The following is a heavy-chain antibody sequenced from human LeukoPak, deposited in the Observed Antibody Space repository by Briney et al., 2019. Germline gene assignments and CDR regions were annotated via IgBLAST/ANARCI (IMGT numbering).Heavy chain of an antibody. CDR3: VRGAVIAHFDY. V-gene: IGHV1-2*02. J-gene: IGHJ4*02. D-gene: IGHD2-21*01. CDR2: VYPATGGT. CDR1: GYTFTSYN. Sequence: ASVKVSCKASGYTFTSYNIHWVRQAPGQGLEGMGWVYPATGGTNYAQKFQGRVTMTTDTSISTAYMELRGLTSDDTAVYFCVRGAVIAHFDYWGQGTLVTVSS.